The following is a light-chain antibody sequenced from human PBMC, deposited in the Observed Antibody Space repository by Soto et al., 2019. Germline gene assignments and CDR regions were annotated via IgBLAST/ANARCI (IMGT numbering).Light chain of an antibody. CDR2: AAS. V-gene: IGKV1-6*01. J-gene: IGKJ4*01. CDR1: QGIRND. CDR3: LQDYNYPLT. Sequence: AIQMTQSPSSLTASXVNRVTIPXXASQGIRNDLGWYQQKPGKAPKLLIYAASSLQSGVPSRFSGSGSGTDFTLTISSLQPEDFATYYCLQDYNYPLTFGGGTKVDI.